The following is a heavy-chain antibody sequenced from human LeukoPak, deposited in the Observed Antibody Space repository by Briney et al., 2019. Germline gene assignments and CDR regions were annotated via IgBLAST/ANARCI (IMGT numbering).Heavy chain of an antibody. CDR3: ARRGGFFDF. CDR1: GDSMISTNW. Sequence: SETLSLTCAVSGDSMISTNWWSWVRQPPGKGLELIGEIYHTGSTNYNPPLQSRVTISIDKSKNQFSLRLSSVTAADTAFYYCARRGGFFDFWGQGTLVTVSS. D-gene: IGHD3-16*01. J-gene: IGHJ4*02. V-gene: IGHV4-4*02. CDR2: IYHTGST.